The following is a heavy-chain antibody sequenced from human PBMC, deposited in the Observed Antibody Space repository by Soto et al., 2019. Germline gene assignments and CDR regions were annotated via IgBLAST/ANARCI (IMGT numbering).Heavy chain of an antibody. Sequence: PSETLSLTCTVSGGSISSYYWSWIRQPPGKGLEWIGYIYYSGSTNYNPSLKSRVTISVDTSKNQFSLKLSSVTAADTAVYYCARVGIAARRGWFDPWGQGTLVTVSS. D-gene: IGHD6-6*01. CDR3: ARVGIAARRGWFDP. J-gene: IGHJ5*02. CDR1: GGSISSYY. V-gene: IGHV4-59*01. CDR2: IYYSGST.